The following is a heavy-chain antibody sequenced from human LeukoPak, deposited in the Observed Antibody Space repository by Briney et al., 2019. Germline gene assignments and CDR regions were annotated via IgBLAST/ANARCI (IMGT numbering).Heavy chain of an antibody. CDR2: MNPNSGNT. J-gene: IGHJ4*02. Sequence: ASVKVSCKASGYTFTSYDINWVRQATGQGLEWMGWMNPNSGNTGYAQKFQGRVTITADESTSTAYMELSSLRSEDTAVYYCALPGGDIVVVPAAIAAFDYWGQGTLVTVSS. V-gene: IGHV1-8*01. CDR3: ALPGGDIVVVPAAIAAFDY. D-gene: IGHD2-2*02. CDR1: GYTFTSYD.